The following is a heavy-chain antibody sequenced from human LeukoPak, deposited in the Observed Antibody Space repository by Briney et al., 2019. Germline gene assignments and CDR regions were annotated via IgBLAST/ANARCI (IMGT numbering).Heavy chain of an antibody. J-gene: IGHJ4*02. CDR1: GGSFSGYY. CDR2: INHSGST. D-gene: IGHD2-15*01. CDR3: ARLYCSGGSCYLPD. V-gene: IGHV4-34*01. Sequence: PSETLSLTCAVYGGSFSGYYWSWIRQPPGKGLEWIGEINHSGSTNYNPTLRSRVTISVDTSKNQFSLKLSSVTAADTAVYYCARLYCSGGSCYLPDWGQGTQVTVSS.